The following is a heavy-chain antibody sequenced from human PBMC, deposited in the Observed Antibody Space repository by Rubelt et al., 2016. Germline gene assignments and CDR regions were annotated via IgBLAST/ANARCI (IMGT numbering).Heavy chain of an antibody. CDR1: GGFINSHY. V-gene: IGHV4-59*11. D-gene: IGHD5-18*01. CDR2: FYFSGST. Sequence: QLHLQELGPGLVKPSEPLSLTCKVSGGFINSHYWGWVRQTPGKGLEWLGHFYFSGSTDYNPSLKSRLTISVDRSNNQFSLRLSSVTAADTAGYYCSRFTYAYGYDWIDPWGQGTLVTVSS. J-gene: IGHJ5*02. CDR3: SRFTYAYGYDWIDP.